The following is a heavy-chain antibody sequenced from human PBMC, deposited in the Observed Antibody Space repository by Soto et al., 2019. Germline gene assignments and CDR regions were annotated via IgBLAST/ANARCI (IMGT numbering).Heavy chain of an antibody. Sequence: LSLTFTVSGXSISSYYWSWIRQPPGKGLEWIGYIYYSGSTNYNPSLKSRVTISVDTSKNQFSLKLSSVTAADTAVYYCARYTVSRITIFGVADYGMDVWGQGTTVTVSS. CDR3: ARYTVSRITIFGVADYGMDV. V-gene: IGHV4-59*01. CDR1: GXSISSYY. D-gene: IGHD3-3*01. CDR2: IYYSGST. J-gene: IGHJ6*02.